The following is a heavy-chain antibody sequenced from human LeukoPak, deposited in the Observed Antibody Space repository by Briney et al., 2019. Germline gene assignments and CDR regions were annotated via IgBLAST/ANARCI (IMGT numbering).Heavy chain of an antibody. CDR1: GGSISSGDYY. J-gene: IGHJ6*02. V-gene: IGHV4-30-4*01. D-gene: IGHD5-18*01. Sequence: SQTLSLTCTVSGGSISSGDYYWRWIRQPPGKGLEWIGYIYYSGSTYYNPSLKSRVTISVDTSKNQFSLKLSSVTAADTAVYYCARDDSYGQNGMDVWGQGTTVTVSS. CDR2: IYYSGST. CDR3: ARDDSYGQNGMDV.